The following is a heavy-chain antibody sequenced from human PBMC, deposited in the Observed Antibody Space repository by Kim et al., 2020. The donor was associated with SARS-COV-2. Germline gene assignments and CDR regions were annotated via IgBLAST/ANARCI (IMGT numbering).Heavy chain of an antibody. CDR1: GYSISSGYY. Sequence: SETLSLTCTVSGYSISSGYYWGWIRQPPGKGLEWIGSIYHSGSTYYNPSLKSRVTISVDTSKNQFSLKMSSVTAADTAVYYCARERGTYDSSGYYYSAFVIWGQGTMVTVSS. J-gene: IGHJ3*02. CDR2: IYHSGST. V-gene: IGHV4-38-2*02. CDR3: ARERGTYDSSGYYYSAFVI. D-gene: IGHD3-22*01.